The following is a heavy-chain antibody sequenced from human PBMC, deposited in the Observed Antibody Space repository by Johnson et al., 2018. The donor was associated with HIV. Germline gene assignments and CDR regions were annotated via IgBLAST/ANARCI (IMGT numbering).Heavy chain of an antibody. CDR2: ISYDGSNK. Sequence: QVQLVESGGGVVQPGRSLRLSCAASGFTFSSYAMHWVRQAPGKGLEWVAVISYDGSNKYYADSVKGRFTISRDNSKNTLYLQMNSLRAEDTAVYYCAKDQFGIAVALADAFDIWGQGTMVTVSS. CDR3: AKDQFGIAVALADAFDI. J-gene: IGHJ3*02. V-gene: IGHV3-30*04. D-gene: IGHD6-19*01. CDR1: GFTFSSYA.